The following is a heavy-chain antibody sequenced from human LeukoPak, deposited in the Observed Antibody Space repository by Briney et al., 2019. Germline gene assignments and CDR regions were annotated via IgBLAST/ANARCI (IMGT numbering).Heavy chain of an antibody. D-gene: IGHD6-19*01. V-gene: IGHV3-30-3*01. CDR3: ARVWRGSGWYTVDY. CDR2: ISYDGSNK. J-gene: IGHJ4*02. CDR1: GFTFSSYA. Sequence: GGSLRLSCAASGFTFSSYAMHWVRQAPDKGLEGVAVISYDGSNKYYADSVKGRFTISRDNSKNTLYLQMNSLRAEDTAVYYCARVWRGSGWYTVDYWGQGTLVTVSS.